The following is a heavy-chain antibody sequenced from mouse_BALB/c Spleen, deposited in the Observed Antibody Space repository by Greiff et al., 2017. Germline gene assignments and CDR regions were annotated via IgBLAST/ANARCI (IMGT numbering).Heavy chain of an antibody. Sequence: DVMLVESGGGLVKPGGSLKLSCAASGFTFSSYAMSWVRQTPEKRLEWVATISSGGSYTYYPDSVKGRFTISRDNAKNTLYLQMSSLRSEDTAMYYCASLPPMDYWGQGTSVTVSS. V-gene: IGHV5-9-1*01. CDR1: GFTFSSYA. CDR2: ISSGGSYT. CDR3: ASLPPMDY. J-gene: IGHJ4*01.